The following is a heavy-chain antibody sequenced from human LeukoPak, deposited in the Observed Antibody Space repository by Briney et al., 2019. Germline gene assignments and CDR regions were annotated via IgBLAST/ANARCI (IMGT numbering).Heavy chain of an antibody. Sequence: GGSLRLSCAASGLTFSSHWMHWVRQAPGKGLVWVSRITNDGSSTTYADSVKGRFTISRDNSKNTLYLQMNSLRAEDTAVYYCAKDLTVATGMDVWGQGTTVTVSS. CDR2: ITNDGSST. CDR3: AKDLTVATGMDV. D-gene: IGHD2-15*01. V-gene: IGHV3-74*01. CDR1: GLTFSSHW. J-gene: IGHJ6*02.